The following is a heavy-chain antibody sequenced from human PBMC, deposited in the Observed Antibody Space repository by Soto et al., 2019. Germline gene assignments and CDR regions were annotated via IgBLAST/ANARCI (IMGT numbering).Heavy chain of an antibody. CDR3: AKDTLPLYYYDSSGYNYYYHGMDV. V-gene: IGHV3-23*01. CDR1: GFTFSSYA. D-gene: IGHD3-22*01. J-gene: IGHJ6*02. CDR2: ISGSGGST. Sequence: GGSLRLSCAASGFTFSSYAMSWVRQAPGKGLEWVSAISGSGGSTYYADYVKGRFTISRDNSKNTLYLQMNSLRAEDTAVYYCAKDTLPLYYYDSSGYNYYYHGMDVWGQGTTVNVSS.